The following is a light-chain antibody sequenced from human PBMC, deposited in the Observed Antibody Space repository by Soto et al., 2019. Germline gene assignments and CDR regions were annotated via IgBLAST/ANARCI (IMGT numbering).Light chain of an antibody. Sequence: EIVLTQSPDTLSLSPGERATLSCGSSQSVASYLAWYQQKPGQAPRLLIYDASKRATGIPARFSGSGSGTVFTLTISSLEPEDFAVYYCQQRSNWAFDFGPATRVDIK. CDR3: QQRSNWAFD. V-gene: IGKV3-11*01. CDR1: QSVASY. J-gene: IGKJ3*01. CDR2: DAS.